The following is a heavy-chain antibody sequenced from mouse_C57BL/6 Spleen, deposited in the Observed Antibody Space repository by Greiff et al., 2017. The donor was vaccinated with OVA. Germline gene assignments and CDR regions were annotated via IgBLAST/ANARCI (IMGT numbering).Heavy chain of an antibody. CDR3: SRRGSFPLDY. CDR2: ISGGGGNT. D-gene: IGHD1-1*01. J-gene: IGHJ4*01. CDR1: GFSFSSYS. Sequence: DVHLVESGGGLVKPGGSLKLSCAASGFSFSSYSMSWVRQTPEKRLEWVAAISGGGGNTYYPDSVKARFTISRDNAKNTLYLQLSSLRSEDTALYFCSRRGSFPLDYWGQGTSVTVSS. V-gene: IGHV5-9*01.